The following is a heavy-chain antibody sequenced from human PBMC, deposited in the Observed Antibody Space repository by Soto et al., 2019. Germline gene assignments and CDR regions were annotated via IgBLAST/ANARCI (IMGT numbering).Heavy chain of an antibody. CDR3: ARDRPRPTPGIAAARPFDY. CDR2: INPSGGST. Sequence: ASVKVSCKASGYTFTSYYMHWVRQAPGQGLEWMGIINPSGGSTSYAQKFQGRVTMTRDTSTSTVYMELSSLRSEDTAVYYCARDRPRPTPGIAAARPFDYWGQGTLVTVSS. V-gene: IGHV1-46*01. CDR1: GYTFTSYY. D-gene: IGHD6-13*01. J-gene: IGHJ4*02.